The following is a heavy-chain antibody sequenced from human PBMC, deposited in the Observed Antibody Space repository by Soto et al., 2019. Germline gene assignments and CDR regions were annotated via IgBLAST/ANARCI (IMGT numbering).Heavy chain of an antibody. CDR1: GGSVSSNSYY. CDR2: IYYSWST. J-gene: IGHJ4*02. D-gene: IGHD3-22*01. CDR3: ASATYYYDNSGYSDY. Sequence: SETLSLTCTVSGGSVSSNSYYWSWIRQPPGKGLEWIGYIYYSWSTKYNPSLKSRVTISVDTSKNQFSLKLSSVTAADTAVYYCASATYYYDNSGYSDYWGQGTLVTVS. V-gene: IGHV4-61*01.